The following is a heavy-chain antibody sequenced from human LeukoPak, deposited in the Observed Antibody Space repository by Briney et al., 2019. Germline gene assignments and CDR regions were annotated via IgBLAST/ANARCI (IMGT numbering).Heavy chain of an antibody. CDR1: GYTFTSYY. D-gene: IGHD2-2*01. J-gene: IGHJ4*02. CDR3: ARDYCSSTSCLFDY. Sequence: ASVKVSCKASGYTFTSYYMHWVRQAPGQGLEWMGRINPNSGDTNYAQKFQGRVTMTRDTSISTAYMELSRLRSDDTAVYYCARDYCSSTSCLFDYWGREPWSPSPQ. CDR2: INPNSGDT. V-gene: IGHV1-2*06.